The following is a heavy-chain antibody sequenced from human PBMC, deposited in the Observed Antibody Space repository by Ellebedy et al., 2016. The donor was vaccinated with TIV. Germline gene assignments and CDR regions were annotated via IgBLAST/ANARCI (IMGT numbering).Heavy chain of an antibody. CDR3: AKVGSGTIPIGYYFDY. CDR1: GFTFSSYS. Sequence: GGSLRLXCAASGFTFSSYSMNWVRQAPGKGLEWVSYISSSSSTIYYADSVKGRFTISRDNAKNSLYLQMNSLRAEDTAVYYCAKVGSGTIPIGYYFDYWGQGTLVTVSS. J-gene: IGHJ4*02. CDR2: ISSSSSTI. V-gene: IGHV3-48*01. D-gene: IGHD1-26*01.